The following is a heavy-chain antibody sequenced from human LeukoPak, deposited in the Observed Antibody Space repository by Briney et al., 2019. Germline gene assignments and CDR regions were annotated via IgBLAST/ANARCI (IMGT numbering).Heavy chain of an antibody. Sequence: ASVKVSCKASGGTFSSYAISWVRQAPGQGLEWMGVIIPIFGTANYAQKFQGRGTITADESTSTAYMELSSLRSEAKAVSYCARVAAAGTFPDRMDVWGKGTTVTVSS. CDR1: GGTFSSYA. CDR3: ARVAAAGTFPDRMDV. CDR2: IIPIFGTA. D-gene: IGHD6-13*01. J-gene: IGHJ6*04. V-gene: IGHV1-69*13.